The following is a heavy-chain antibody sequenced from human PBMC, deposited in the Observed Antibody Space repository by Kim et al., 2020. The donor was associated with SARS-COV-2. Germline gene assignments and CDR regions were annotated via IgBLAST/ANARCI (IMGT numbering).Heavy chain of an antibody. CDR2: ISAYNGNT. V-gene: IGHV1-18*01. CDR1: GYTFTSYG. J-gene: IGHJ4*02. Sequence: ASVKVSCKASGYTFTSYGISWVRQAPGQGLEWMGWISAYNGNTNYAQKLQGRVTMTTDTSTSTAYMELRSLRSDDTAVYYCARDRAAVSRGYDYVWGSPNRPLDYWGQGTLVTVSS. CDR3: ARDRAAVSRGYDYVWGSPNRPLDY. D-gene: IGHD3-16*01.